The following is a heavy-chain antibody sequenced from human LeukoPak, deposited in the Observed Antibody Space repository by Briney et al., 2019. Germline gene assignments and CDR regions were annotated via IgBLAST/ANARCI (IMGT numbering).Heavy chain of an antibody. Sequence: GGSLRLSCAASGFTFSSYSMNWVRQAPGKGLEWVSYITASGTAMFYADSVKGRFIISRDNAKNSLYLQMNSLRDEDTAVYYCARDEGGSGSYYFYWGQGTLVTVSS. V-gene: IGHV3-48*02. CDR3: ARDEGGSGSYYFY. CDR1: GFTFSSYS. D-gene: IGHD1-26*01. CDR2: ITASGTAM. J-gene: IGHJ4*02.